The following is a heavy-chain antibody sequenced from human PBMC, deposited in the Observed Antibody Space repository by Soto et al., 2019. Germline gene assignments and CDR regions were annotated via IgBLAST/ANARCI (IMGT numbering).Heavy chain of an antibody. CDR1: GFTFSTYS. Sequence: EVQLVESGEGLVKPGGSLRLSCAASGFTFSTYSMNWVRQAPGKGLEWVSSISSGGTYIYYADSVKGRFTISRDNAKNSLYLQMNSLSAEDTAVYYCATVSGNYWGQGTLVTVSS. V-gene: IGHV3-21*01. CDR2: ISSGGTYI. J-gene: IGHJ4*02. CDR3: ATVSGNY.